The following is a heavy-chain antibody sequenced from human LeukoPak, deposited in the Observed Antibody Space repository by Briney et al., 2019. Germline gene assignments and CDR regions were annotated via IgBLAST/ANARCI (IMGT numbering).Heavy chain of an antibody. CDR1: GGSFSGYY. CDR2: INHSGST. V-gene: IGHV4-34*01. CDR3: ARRRIVVVPSARYAFDM. D-gene: IGHD2-2*01. Sequence: SETLSLTCAIYGGSFSGYYWSWIRQPPGKGLEWIGEINHSGSTHYNPSLKSRVTISVDTSKNQFSLQLSSVTAADTAVYYCARRRIVVVPSARYAFDMWGQGTRVTVSS. J-gene: IGHJ3*02.